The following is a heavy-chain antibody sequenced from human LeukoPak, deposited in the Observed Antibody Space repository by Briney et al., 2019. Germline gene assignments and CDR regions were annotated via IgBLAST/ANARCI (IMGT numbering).Heavy chain of an antibody. CDR3: ARGPRPLGYCSGGSCYRDAFDI. CDR2: IIPIFHTA. D-gene: IGHD2-15*01. V-gene: IGHV1-69*13. Sequence: SVKVSCKASGGTFSSYAISWVRQVPGQGLEWMGGIIPIFHTANYAQKFQGRVTITADESTSSAYMELSSLRSEDTAVYYCARGPRPLGYCSGGSCYRDAFDIWGQGTMVTVSS. J-gene: IGHJ3*02. CDR1: GGTFSSYA.